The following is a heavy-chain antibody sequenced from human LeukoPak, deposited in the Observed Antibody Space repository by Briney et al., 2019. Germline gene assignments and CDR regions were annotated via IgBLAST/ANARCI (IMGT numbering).Heavy chain of an antibody. D-gene: IGHD3-9*01. CDR1: GFTFSSYG. V-gene: IGHV3-23*01. J-gene: IGHJ4*02. CDR2: ISGSGGST. CDR3: AKDHYDILTGYYNWGRDFDY. Sequence: GGSLRLSCAASGFTFSSYGMSWVRQAPGKGLEWVSAISGSGGSTYYADSVKGRFTISRDNSKNTLYLQMNSLRAEDTAVYYCAKDHYDILTGYYNWGRDFDYWGQGTLVTVSS.